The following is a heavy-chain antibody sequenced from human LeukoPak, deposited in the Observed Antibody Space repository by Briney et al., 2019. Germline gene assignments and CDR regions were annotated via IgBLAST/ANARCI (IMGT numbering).Heavy chain of an antibody. D-gene: IGHD1-1*01. CDR3: AKTDHYYYMDV. J-gene: IGHJ6*03. Sequence: SEILSLTCTVSGGSVSSYYWSWIRQPPGKGLEWIGYIYTSGSTYYNPSLGSRVTISVDTSKNQFSLRLSSVTAADTALYYCAKTDHYYYMDVWGKGTTVTVSS. CDR2: IYTSGST. V-gene: IGHV4-4*09. CDR1: GGSVSSYY.